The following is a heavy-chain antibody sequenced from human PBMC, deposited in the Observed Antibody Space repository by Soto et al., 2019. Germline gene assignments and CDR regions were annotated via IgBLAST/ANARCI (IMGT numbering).Heavy chain of an antibody. Sequence: ASVKVSCKASGYTFTSHAMHWVRQAPGQGLEWMGWINAGNGNTKYSQKFQGRVTITTDTSASTAYMELSSLRSEDTAVYYCARDGIAAAGTSWFDPWGQGTLVTVSS. CDR3: ARDGIAAAGTSWFDP. V-gene: IGHV1-3*01. J-gene: IGHJ5*02. CDR1: GYTFTSHA. CDR2: INAGNGNT. D-gene: IGHD6-13*01.